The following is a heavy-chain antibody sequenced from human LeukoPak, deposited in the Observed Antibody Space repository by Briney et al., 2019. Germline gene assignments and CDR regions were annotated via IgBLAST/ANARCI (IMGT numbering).Heavy chain of an antibody. D-gene: IGHD2-15*01. Sequence: GGSLRLSCSASGFPFDTYAIHWARQAPGKGLEYVAGISSNGDNTDFADSAKGRFTISRDNSKSTLFLRMNSQRAEDTAVYFCTRDSALLGVAFDLWGQGTVVTVSS. J-gene: IGHJ3*01. V-gene: IGHV3-64D*06. CDR1: GFPFDTYA. CDR2: ISSNGDNT. CDR3: TRDSALLGVAFDL.